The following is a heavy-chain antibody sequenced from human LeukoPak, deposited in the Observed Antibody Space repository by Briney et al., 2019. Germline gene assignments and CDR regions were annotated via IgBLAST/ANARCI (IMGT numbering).Heavy chain of an antibody. Sequence: PSETLSLTCAVYGGSFSGYYWSWIREPPRKGLEWIGEINHSGSTNYNPSLKSRVTISVDTSKNQYSLKLSSVTAADTAVYYCARAGSYLIWGQGTLVTVSS. D-gene: IGHD1-26*01. V-gene: IGHV4-34*01. J-gene: IGHJ4*02. CDR1: GGSFSGYY. CDR3: ARAGSYLI. CDR2: INHSGST.